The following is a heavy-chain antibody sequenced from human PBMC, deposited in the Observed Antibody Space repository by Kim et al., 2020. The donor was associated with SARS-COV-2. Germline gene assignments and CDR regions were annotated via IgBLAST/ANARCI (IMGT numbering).Heavy chain of an antibody. V-gene: IGHV3-30-3*01. CDR2: ISYDGSNK. CDR3: ARGSQQWLVRGAFDI. Sequence: GGSLRLSCAASGFTFSNYAMHWVRQAPGKGLEWVAVISYDGSNKYYADSVKGRFTISRDNSKNTLYLQMNSLRAEDTAVYYCARGSQQWLVRGAFDIWGQGTMVTVSS. D-gene: IGHD6-19*01. CDR1: GFTFSNYA. J-gene: IGHJ3*02.